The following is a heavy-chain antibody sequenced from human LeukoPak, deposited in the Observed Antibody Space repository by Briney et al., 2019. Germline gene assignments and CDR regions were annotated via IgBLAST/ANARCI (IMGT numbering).Heavy chain of an antibody. CDR2: VSGSGGNT. CDR1: GFTFTNSA. J-gene: IGHJ4*02. D-gene: IGHD6-19*01. Sequence: GGSLRLSCAASGFTFTNSAMTWVRQAPGKGLEWVSTVSGSGGNTYYADSVKGRFIISRDNSENTLYLQMNSLRAQDTAVYYCAKSLAVPGSPDYWGQGTLVTVSS. V-gene: IGHV3-23*01. CDR3: AKSLAVPGSPDY.